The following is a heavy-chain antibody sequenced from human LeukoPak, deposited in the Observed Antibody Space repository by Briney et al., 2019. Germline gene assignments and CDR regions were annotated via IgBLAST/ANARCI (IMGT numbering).Heavy chain of an antibody. CDR2: INPNSGGT. Sequence: ASVKVSCKASGYTFTGYYMHWVRQAPGQGLEWMGWINPNSGGTKYAQKFQGRVTMTRDMSISISYMELSSLRSDDTAVYYCAREITVADTGHDGFDFWGLGTLVTVSS. D-gene: IGHD6-19*01. V-gene: IGHV1-2*02. CDR1: GYTFTGYY. J-gene: IGHJ3*01. CDR3: AREITVADTGHDGFDF.